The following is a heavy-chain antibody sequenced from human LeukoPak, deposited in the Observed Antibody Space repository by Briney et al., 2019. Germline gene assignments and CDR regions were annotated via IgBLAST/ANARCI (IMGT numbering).Heavy chain of an antibody. CDR2: INYSGRT. Sequence: SETLSLTCAVFGGSFSDYYWSWVRQPQGKGMEWVGEINYSGRTNYYPSLTSRATLSVETAKNQFSLKLSSVTAADTAVYYCARENYYYYYMDVWGKGTTVTVSS. CDR1: GGSFSDYY. CDR3: ARENYYYYYMDV. D-gene: IGHD1-26*01. V-gene: IGHV4-34*01. J-gene: IGHJ6*03.